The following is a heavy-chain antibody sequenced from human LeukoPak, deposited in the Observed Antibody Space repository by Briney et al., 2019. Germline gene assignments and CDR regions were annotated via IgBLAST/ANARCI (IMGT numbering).Heavy chain of an antibody. D-gene: IGHD6-19*01. CDR2: ISGVRGTT. CDR1: GFTFTTYS. J-gene: IGHJ4*02. Sequence: PGGSLRLSCVASGFTFTTYSLDWVRQAPGKGLEWLSYISGVRGTTNYADSVRGRFTISRDNAKNSLYLQMNSLRVEDTAIYYCARATLAGYDYWGQGTLVSVSS. V-gene: IGHV3-48*01. CDR3: ARATLAGYDY.